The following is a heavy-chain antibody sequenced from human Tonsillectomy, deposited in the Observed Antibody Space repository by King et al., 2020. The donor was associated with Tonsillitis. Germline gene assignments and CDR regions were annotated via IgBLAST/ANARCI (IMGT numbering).Heavy chain of an antibody. V-gene: IGHV3-9*01. D-gene: IGHD3-22*01. J-gene: IGHJ4*02. CDR1: GFTFDDYA. CDR3: AKDRWGSNGYYRAADY. CDR2: ISWNSGDM. Sequence: VQLVESGGGLVQPGRSLRLSCAASGFTFDDYAMHWVRQAPGKGLEWVSGISWNSGDMGYAGSVKGRFTISRDNAKNSLYLQMNSLRAEDTALYYCAKDRWGSNGYYRAADYWGQGTLVTVSS.